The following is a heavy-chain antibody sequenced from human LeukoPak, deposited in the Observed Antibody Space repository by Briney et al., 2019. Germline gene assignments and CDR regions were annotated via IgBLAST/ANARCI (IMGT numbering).Heavy chain of an antibody. D-gene: IGHD6-13*01. CDR3: ARERVSTCWFDS. CDR1: GGSISSSSYY. J-gene: IGHJ5*01. V-gene: IGHV4-39*07. Sequence: SETLSLTCTVSGGSISSSSYYWGWIRQPPGKGLEWIGSIYYSGSTYYNPSLKSRVTISLDTSKNQFSLKLTSVTAADTAVYYCARERVSTCWFDSWGQGTLVTVSS. CDR2: IYYSGST.